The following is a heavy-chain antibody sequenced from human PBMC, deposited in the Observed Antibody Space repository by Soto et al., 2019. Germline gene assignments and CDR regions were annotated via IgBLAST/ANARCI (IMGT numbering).Heavy chain of an antibody. CDR1: GFSLSTSGMC. CDR2: IDWDDDK. J-gene: IGHJ6*02. Sequence: ESGPTLVNPTQTLTLTCTFSGFSLSTSGMCVSWIRQPPGKALEWLALIDWDDDKYYRTSLKTRLTISKDTSKNQVVLTMTNMDPVDTATYYCARIPLGSSPGIYYGMDVWGQGTTVTVSS. CDR3: ARIPLGSSPGIYYGMDV. V-gene: IGHV2-70*01. D-gene: IGHD6-6*01.